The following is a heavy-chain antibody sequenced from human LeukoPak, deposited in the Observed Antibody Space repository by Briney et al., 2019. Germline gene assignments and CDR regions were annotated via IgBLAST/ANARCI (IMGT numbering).Heavy chain of an antibody. CDR1: GFTFSSYS. J-gene: IGHJ4*02. V-gene: IGHV3-21*01. Sequence: GGSLRLSCAASGFTFSSYSMNWVRQAPGKGLEWVSSISSSSSYIYYADSVKGRFTISRDNAKNSLYLQMNSLRAEDTAVYYCARSTSPPDYYYSSGYSNIFDYWGQGTLVTVSS. CDR2: ISSSSSYI. CDR3: ARSTSPPDYYYSSGYSNIFDY. D-gene: IGHD3-22*01.